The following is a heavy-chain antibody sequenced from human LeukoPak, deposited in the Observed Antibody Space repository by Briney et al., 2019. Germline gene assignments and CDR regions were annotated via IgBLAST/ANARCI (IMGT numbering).Heavy chain of an antibody. J-gene: IGHJ4*02. CDR2: ISSNGGST. CDR3: ARDGRLYGSGSYPDY. CDR1: GFTFSSYA. D-gene: IGHD3-10*01. Sequence: PGGSLRLSCAASGFTFSSYAMHWLRQAPGKGLEYVSAISSNGGSTYYANPVKGRFTISRDNSKNTLYLQMGSLRAEDMAVYYCARDGRLYGSGSYPDYWGQGTLVTVSS. V-gene: IGHV3-64*01.